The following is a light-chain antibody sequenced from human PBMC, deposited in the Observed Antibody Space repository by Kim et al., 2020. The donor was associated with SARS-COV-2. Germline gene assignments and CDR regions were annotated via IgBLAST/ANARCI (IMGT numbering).Light chain of an antibody. CDR2: GAS. Sequence: LSPGARATLSCRASQSVSSSYLAWYQQKPGQAPRLLIYGASSRATGIPDRFSGSGSGTDFTLTISRLEPEDFAVYYCQQYGSSPDSFGQGTKLEI. V-gene: IGKV3-20*01. CDR3: QQYGSSPDS. J-gene: IGKJ2*03. CDR1: QSVSSSY.